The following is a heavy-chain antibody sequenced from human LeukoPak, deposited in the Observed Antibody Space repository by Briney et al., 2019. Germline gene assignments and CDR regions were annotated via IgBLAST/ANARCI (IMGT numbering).Heavy chain of an antibody. D-gene: IGHD3-10*01. Sequence: PGGSLRLSCAASGFTFSSYAMSWVRQAPGKGLEWVSGISGSGGNTYYADSVKGRFTISRDNSKNTLYLQMNSLRAEDTAVYYCAKGRRGAKEEFSFDYWGQETLVPVPS. CDR2: ISGSGGNT. CDR1: GFTFSSYA. J-gene: IGHJ4*02. CDR3: AKGRRGAKEEFSFDY. V-gene: IGHV3-23*01.